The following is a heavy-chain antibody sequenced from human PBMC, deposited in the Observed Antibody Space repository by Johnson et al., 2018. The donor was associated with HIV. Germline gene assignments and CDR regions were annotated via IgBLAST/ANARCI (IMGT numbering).Heavy chain of an antibody. Sequence: VQLVESGGGLVKPGGSLRLSCAASGFTFSTYAMSWVRQAPGKGLVWVSRINSDGSSTSYADSVKGRFTISRDNAKNTLYLQMNSLRAEDTAVYYCARSGGLLWFGESSSDAFDIWGQGTMVTVSS. CDR2: INSDGSST. CDR3: ARSGGLLWFGESSSDAFDI. V-gene: IGHV3-74*02. CDR1: GFTFSTYA. D-gene: IGHD3-10*01. J-gene: IGHJ3*02.